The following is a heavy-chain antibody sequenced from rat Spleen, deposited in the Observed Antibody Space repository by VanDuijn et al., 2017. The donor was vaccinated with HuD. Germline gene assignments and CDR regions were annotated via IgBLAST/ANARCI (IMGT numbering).Heavy chain of an antibody. CDR1: GFSLNSYN. D-gene: IGHD3-1*01. V-gene: IGHV2-30*01. CDR2: VWINGNT. CDR3: TIHPRY. Sequence: QVQLKESGPGLVQPSQTLSLTCTVSGFSLNSYNVHWVRQPTGKGLEWMGLVWINGNTDYNSTLKSRLSFSRDTSKSQVYLKMNSLQTEDTATDYCTIHPRYWGQGVMVTVSS. J-gene: IGHJ2*01.